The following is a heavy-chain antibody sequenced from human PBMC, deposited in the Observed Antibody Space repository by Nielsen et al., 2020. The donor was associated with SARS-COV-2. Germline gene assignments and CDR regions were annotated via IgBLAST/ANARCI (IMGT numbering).Heavy chain of an antibody. CDR3: ARRDSSSWYWFDP. Sequence: SETLSLTCTVSGGSISSGGYYWSWIRQHPGKGLEWIGYIYYSGSTYYNPSLKSRVTISVDTSKNQFSLKLSSVTAADTAVYYCARRDSSSWYWFDPWGQGTLVTVSS. D-gene: IGHD6-13*01. CDR1: GGSISSGGYY. J-gene: IGHJ5*02. V-gene: IGHV4-31*03. CDR2: IYYSGST.